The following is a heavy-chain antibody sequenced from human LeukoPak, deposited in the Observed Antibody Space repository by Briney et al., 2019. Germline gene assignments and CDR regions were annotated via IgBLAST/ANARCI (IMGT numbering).Heavy chain of an antibody. V-gene: IGHV4-34*01. CDR1: GASFSGYY. D-gene: IGHD2-21*02. Sequence: SETLSLTCAVYGASFSGYYWSWIRQPPGKGLEWIGEINHSGSTNYNPSLKSRVTISLDTSKNQFSLKLSSVTAADMAVYYCAGAVVVTAKHYWYFDLWGRGTLVTVSS. J-gene: IGHJ2*01. CDR2: INHSGST. CDR3: AGAVVVTAKHYWYFDL.